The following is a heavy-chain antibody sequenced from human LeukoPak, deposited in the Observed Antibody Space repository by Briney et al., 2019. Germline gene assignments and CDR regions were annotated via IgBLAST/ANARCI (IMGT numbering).Heavy chain of an antibody. Sequence: GGSLRLSCAASGFTFSNYWMTWVRQAPGKGLEWVANINQDGSEKYYVDSVKGRFTISRDNAKNSLYLQVNSLRAEDTSVYYCARKVATHVSWGQGPLVTVSS. CDR1: GFTFSNYW. CDR3: ARKVATHVS. D-gene: IGHD5-12*01. J-gene: IGHJ5*02. CDR2: INQDGSEK. V-gene: IGHV3-7*04.